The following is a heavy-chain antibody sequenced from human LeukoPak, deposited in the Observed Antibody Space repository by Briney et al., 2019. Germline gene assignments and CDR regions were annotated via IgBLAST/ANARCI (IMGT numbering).Heavy chain of an antibody. Sequence: SVKVSCKASGGTFSSYAISWVRQAPGQGLEWMGRIIPILGIANYAQKFQGRVTITADKSTSTAYMELSSLRSEDTAVYYCARDRGWLQSIPDYWGQGTLVTVPS. CDR2: IIPILGIA. J-gene: IGHJ4*02. CDR1: GGTFSSYA. D-gene: IGHD5-24*01. V-gene: IGHV1-69*04. CDR3: ARDRGWLQSIPDY.